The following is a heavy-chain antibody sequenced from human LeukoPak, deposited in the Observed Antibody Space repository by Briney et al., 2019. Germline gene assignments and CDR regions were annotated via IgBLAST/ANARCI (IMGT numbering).Heavy chain of an antibody. J-gene: IGHJ4*02. CDR2: ISYSASS. CDR3: ASVSWPPGSSWYYFDY. CDR1: GGSISNYY. D-gene: IGHD3-10*01. Sequence: PSETLSLTCTVSGGSISNYYWSWIRQPPGKGLEWLGYISYSASSNYNPSLKSRVSISVDTSKNKFSLKLNSVTAADTAVYYCASVSWPPGSSWYYFDYWGQGTLVTVTS. V-gene: IGHV4-59*01.